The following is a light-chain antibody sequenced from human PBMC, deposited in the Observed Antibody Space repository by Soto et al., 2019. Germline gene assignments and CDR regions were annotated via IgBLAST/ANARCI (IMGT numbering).Light chain of an antibody. CDR1: SSNIESHA. CDR3: ATWDDSRIGV. CDR2: TNK. V-gene: IGLV1-44*01. Sequence: QSVLTQPPSASGTPGQRITISCSGDSSNIESHAVNWYQQLPGTAPKLLINTNKQRPSGVPDRFPGSKSGAAASLAISGLQSEDEATYYCATWDDSRIGVFGTGTKLTVL. J-gene: IGLJ1*01.